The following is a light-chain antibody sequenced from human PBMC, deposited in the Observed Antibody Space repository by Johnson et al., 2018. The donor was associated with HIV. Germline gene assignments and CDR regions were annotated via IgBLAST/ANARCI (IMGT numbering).Light chain of an antibody. V-gene: IGLV1-51*01. CDR2: DID. J-gene: IGLJ1*01. CDR3: GTWDSSLSEYV. CDR1: SSHIGNNY. Sequence: QPVLTQPPSVSAAPGQKVTISCSGSSSHIGNNYVSWYQQLPGTAPKLLIYDIDKRPSGIPDRFSGSRSGTPATLGITGLQTGDEVDYYCGTWDSSLSEYVFGTGTKVTVL.